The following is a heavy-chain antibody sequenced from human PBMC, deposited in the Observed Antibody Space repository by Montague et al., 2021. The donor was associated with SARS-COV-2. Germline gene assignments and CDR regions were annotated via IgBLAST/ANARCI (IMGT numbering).Heavy chain of an antibody. J-gene: IGHJ3*02. Sequence: SLRLSCAASGFTFSDYYMNWIRQAPGKGLEWVSHITSSSSHLYYADSMKGRFTISRDNAKNSLYLQMNSLRAEDTAVYYCAREHNYDSGRRDGFDIWGQGTVVTVSS. D-gene: IGHD3-10*01. CDR3: AREHNYDSGRRDGFDI. CDR2: ITSSSSHL. V-gene: IGHV3-11*01. CDR1: GFTFSDYY.